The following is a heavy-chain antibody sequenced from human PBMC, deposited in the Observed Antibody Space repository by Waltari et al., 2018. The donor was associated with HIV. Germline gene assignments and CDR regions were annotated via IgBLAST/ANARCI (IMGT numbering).Heavy chain of an antibody. CDR1: ADFISSYY. CDR3: ASSFAVAGWYYGMDV. Sequence: QVQLQESGPGLVKPSETLSLTCAVSADFISSYYWLWIRQPAGKGLEWIGRIYTGGNTKYTPSLESRVSMSVDTSKNHFSLKLNSVTSADTAVYYCASSFAVAGWYYGMDVWGQGTTVTVSS. V-gene: IGHV4-4*07. D-gene: IGHD6-19*01. CDR2: IYTGGNT. J-gene: IGHJ6*02.